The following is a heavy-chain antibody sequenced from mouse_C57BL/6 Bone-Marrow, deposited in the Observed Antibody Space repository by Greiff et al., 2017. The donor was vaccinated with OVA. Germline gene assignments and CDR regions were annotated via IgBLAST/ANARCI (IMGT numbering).Heavy chain of an antibody. D-gene: IGHD1-1*01. Sequence: EVKLVESVAELVRPGASVKLSCTASGFTITNTYMHWVKQRPEQGLEWIGRIDPANDNTNYAPKFQGKATMTADTSSNTAYLQLSSLSSEDTAVYCCARGNFGSSFYAMDYWGQGTSVTVSS. CDR1: GFTITNTY. V-gene: IGHV14-3*01. CDR3: ARGNFGSSFYAMDY. CDR2: IDPANDNT. J-gene: IGHJ4*01.